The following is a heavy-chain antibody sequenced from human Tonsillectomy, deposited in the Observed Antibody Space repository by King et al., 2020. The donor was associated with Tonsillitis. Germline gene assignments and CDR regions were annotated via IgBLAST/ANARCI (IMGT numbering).Heavy chain of an antibody. CDR2: IYYCGTT. V-gene: IGHV3-66*01. D-gene: IGHD5-18*01. J-gene: IGHJ4*02. Sequence: VQLVESGGGLVQPGGSLRLSCAASGFTVSSNYMNWVRQAPGEGLQGVSVIYYCGTTHSPNSVKGRFTISRDNSKNTLYLQMNSLRAEDTAVYYCARDAGYSSGFYDYWGQGTLVTVSS. CDR1: GFTVSSNY. CDR3: ARDAGYSSGFYDY.